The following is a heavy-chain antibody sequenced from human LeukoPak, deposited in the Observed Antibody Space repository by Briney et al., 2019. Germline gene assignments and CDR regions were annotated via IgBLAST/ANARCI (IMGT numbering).Heavy chain of an antibody. J-gene: IGHJ4*02. CDR3: AREMGGAYCGGNCYYFGY. V-gene: IGHV4-4*07. Sequence: SATLSLTCPVSGGSVSSYFWSWIRQPAGRGLEWIGRIYIRGSTSYSPSLKSRVTMSVDTSKNQFSLKLTSVTAADTAVYYCAREMGGAYCGGNCYYFGYWGQGILVTVSS. CDR1: GGSVSSYF. CDR2: IYIRGST. D-gene: IGHD2-21*01.